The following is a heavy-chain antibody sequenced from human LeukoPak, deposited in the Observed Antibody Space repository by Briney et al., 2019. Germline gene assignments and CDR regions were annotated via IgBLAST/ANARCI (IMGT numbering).Heavy chain of an antibody. CDR3: AKHGFGVFEGY. J-gene: IGHJ4*02. D-gene: IGHD3-10*01. Sequence: GGSLRLSCAASGFTFSSYAMSWVRQAPGKGLQWVSGISGSGGSTYYADSVKGRFTISRDNSKNTLYLQMNSLRAEDTAVYYCAKHGFGVFEGYWGQGTLVTVS. CDR2: ISGSGGST. CDR1: GFTFSSYA. V-gene: IGHV3-23*01.